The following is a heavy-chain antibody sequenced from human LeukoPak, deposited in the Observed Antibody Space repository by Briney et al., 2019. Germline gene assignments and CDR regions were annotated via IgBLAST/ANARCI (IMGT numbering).Heavy chain of an antibody. CDR3: ARGEFGYYYDSSAYTAFDY. CDR1: GGPFSGYY. CDR2: INHSGST. D-gene: IGHD3-22*01. Sequence: SETLSLTCAVYGGPFSGYYWSWIRQPPGKGLEWIGEINHSGSTNYNPSFKRRVTISVDTSKNQFSLKLSSVTAADTAVYYCARGEFGYYYDSSAYTAFDYWGQGTLVTVSS. J-gene: IGHJ4*02. V-gene: IGHV4-34*01.